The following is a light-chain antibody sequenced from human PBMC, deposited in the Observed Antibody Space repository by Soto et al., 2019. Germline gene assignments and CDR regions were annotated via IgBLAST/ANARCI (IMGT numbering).Light chain of an antibody. J-gene: IGLJ1*01. CDR2: KNN. CDR3: APWDDGLNDYV. V-gene: IGLV1-47*01. Sequence: QSVLTQPPSASGTPGQRFTISCSGSSSNLGRNFVYWYQQLPGTAPKLLIFKNNQRPSGVPDRFSGSKSGSSASLAISGLRSGDEADYYCAPWDDGLNDYVFANGTKLTVL. CDR1: SSNLGRNF.